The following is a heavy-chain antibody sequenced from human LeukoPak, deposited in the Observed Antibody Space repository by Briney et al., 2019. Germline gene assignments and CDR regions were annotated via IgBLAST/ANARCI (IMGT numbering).Heavy chain of an antibody. V-gene: IGHV4-4*09. D-gene: IGHD3-22*01. J-gene: IGHJ6*03. CDR1: GGSISSYY. Sequence: SETLSLTCTVSGGSISSYYWSWIRQPPGEGLEWIGYIYSSGSTDYNPSLKSRFTISVDTSKNQFSRKLSSVTAEDTAVYYCARLSQVGDSSGYRDYYYMDVWGKGTTVTVSS. CDR2: IYSSGST. CDR3: ARLSQVGDSSGYRDYYYMDV.